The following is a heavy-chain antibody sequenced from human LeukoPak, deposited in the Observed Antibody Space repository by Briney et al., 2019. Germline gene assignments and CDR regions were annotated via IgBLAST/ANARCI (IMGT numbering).Heavy chain of an antibody. Sequence: SVRVSFKASGGTFSIYAISWVRQAPGQGLEWMGRIIPILGIANYAQKFQGRDTITADKSTSTAYMELSSLRSEDTAVYYCASTGTSGTRFDPWGQGTLVTVSS. D-gene: IGHD1-1*01. CDR1: GGTFSIYA. V-gene: IGHV1-69*04. CDR2: IIPILGIA. J-gene: IGHJ5*02. CDR3: ASTGTSGTRFDP.